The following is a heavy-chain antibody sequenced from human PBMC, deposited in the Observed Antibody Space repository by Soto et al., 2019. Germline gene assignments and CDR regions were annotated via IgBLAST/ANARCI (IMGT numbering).Heavy chain of an antibody. D-gene: IGHD2-15*01. V-gene: IGHV1-2*02. J-gene: IGHJ4*02. Sequence: EAAVKGYCPSSGYTFSDYYMDWLRQAPGQGLEWMGWINPNSGDTNYAQEFQGRVTMTRDTSSSTAYMELSRLRSDDTAGYYCASVVVVNPGSHLVYWGKGARITVS. CDR2: INPNSGDT. CDR1: GYTFSDYY. CDR3: ASVVVVNPGSHLVY.